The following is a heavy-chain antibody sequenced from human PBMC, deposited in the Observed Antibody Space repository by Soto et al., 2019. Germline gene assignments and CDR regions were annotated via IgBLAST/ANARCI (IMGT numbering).Heavy chain of an antibody. CDR3: AKSRYSDSSGDFYDY. D-gene: IGHD3-22*01. V-gene: IGHV3-23*01. Sequence: EVQLLESGGGLVQPGGSLSLSCAASAFTFSNYAMSWVRQAPGKGLEWVSGIGGSGRTTYYADSVKGRFTISRDNSNNTVFLQMNSLRAEDTAVYYCAKSRYSDSSGDFYDYWGQGTLVTVSS. CDR1: AFTFSNYA. CDR2: IGGSGRTT. J-gene: IGHJ4*02.